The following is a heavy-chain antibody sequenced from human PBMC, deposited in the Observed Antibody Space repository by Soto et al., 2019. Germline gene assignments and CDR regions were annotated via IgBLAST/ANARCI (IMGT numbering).Heavy chain of an antibody. Sequence: PSETLSLTCTVSGGSISGSNWWSWVRQPPGKGLEWIGEIYHSGSTNYNPSLKSRVTISVDKSKNQFSLKLSSVTAADTAVYYCARGFSSSWYRDYYYGMDVWGQGTTVTVSS. CDR1: GGSISGSNW. D-gene: IGHD6-13*01. CDR2: IYHSGST. V-gene: IGHV4-4*02. J-gene: IGHJ6*02. CDR3: ARGFSSSWYRDYYYGMDV.